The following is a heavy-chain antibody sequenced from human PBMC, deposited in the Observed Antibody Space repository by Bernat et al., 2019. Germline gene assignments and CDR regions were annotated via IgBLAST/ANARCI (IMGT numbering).Heavy chain of an antibody. J-gene: IGHJ5*02. D-gene: IGHD5-18*01. V-gene: IGHV4-34*01. CDR1: GGSFSGYY. CDR3: ERMDTARAPRGGFDP. CDR2: INHSGST. Sequence: QVQLQQWGAGLLKPSETLSLTCAVYGGSFSGYYWSWIRQPPGKGLEWIGEINHSGSTNYNPSLKSRVTISVDKSKNQFSLKLSSVTAADTAVYYCERMDTARAPRGGFDPWGQGTLVTVSS.